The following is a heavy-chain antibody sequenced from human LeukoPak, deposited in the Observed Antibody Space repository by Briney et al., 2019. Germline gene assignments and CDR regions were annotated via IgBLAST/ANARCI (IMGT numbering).Heavy chain of an antibody. D-gene: IGHD6-13*01. Sequence: SETLSLTCAVYGGSFSSYYWSWIRQPPGKGLEWIGYIYYSGTTNYNPSLKSRVTISVDTSKNQFSLKLSSVTAADTAVYYCARGVYIAAAQYAYWGQGTLVTVSS. CDR3: ARGVYIAAAQYAY. CDR1: GGSFSSYY. V-gene: IGHV4-59*01. J-gene: IGHJ4*02. CDR2: IYYSGTT.